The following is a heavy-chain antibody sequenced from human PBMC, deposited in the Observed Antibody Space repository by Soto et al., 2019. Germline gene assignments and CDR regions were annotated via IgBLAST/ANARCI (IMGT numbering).Heavy chain of an antibody. CDR1: GFTFSNYD. V-gene: IGHV3-13*01. CDR3: ARDVKAGDGNWYLDL. Sequence: EVQLVESGGGLVQPGGSLRLSCAASGFTFSNYDMHWVRQPTGKGLEWVSAIGTAGNTYYPGSVKGRFTISRENARNSLYLQMNSLRVGDTALSYCARDVKAGDGNWYLDLWGRGTLVTVSS. CDR2: IGTAGNT. J-gene: IGHJ2*01.